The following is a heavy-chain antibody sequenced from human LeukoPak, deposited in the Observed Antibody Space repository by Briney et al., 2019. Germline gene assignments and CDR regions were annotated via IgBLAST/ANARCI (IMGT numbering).Heavy chain of an antibody. J-gene: IGHJ4*02. D-gene: IGHD2-15*01. CDR1: GLTFTNAW. CDR3: TTSIGLDY. Sequence: GGSLRLSCAVSGLTFTNAWMTWVRQSPGKGLGWVGRIQSKTDGGTTDYAAPVKGRFTISRDDSKNTLYLQMNSLKTEDTAVYYCTTSIGLDYWGQGTLVTVSS. CDR2: IQSKTDGGTT. V-gene: IGHV3-15*01.